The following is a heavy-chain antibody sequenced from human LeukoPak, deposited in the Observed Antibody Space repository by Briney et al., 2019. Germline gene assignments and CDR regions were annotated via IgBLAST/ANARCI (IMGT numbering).Heavy chain of an antibody. Sequence: GGSLRLSCAASGFTFSSYSMNWVRQAPGKGLEWVSSISSSSSYIYYADSVKGRFTISRDNAKNSLYLQMNSLRAEDTAVYYWAKENIDFDCLVAYGGQGPRATAPS. CDR3: AKENIDFDCLVAY. V-gene: IGHV3-21*01. CDR2: ISSSSSYI. J-gene: IGHJ4*02. CDR1: GFTFSSYS. D-gene: IGHD3-9*01.